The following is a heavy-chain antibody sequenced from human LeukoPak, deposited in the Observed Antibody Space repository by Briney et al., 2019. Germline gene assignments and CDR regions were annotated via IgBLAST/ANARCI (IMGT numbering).Heavy chain of an antibody. CDR1: GFTFSSYA. D-gene: IGHD3-22*01. V-gene: IGHV3-23*01. J-gene: IGHJ4*02. Sequence: GGSLRLSCAASGFTFSSYAMSWVRQAPGKGLEWVSAISGSGGSTYYADSVKGRFTISRDNSKNTLYLQMNSLRAEDTAVYYCASSITMIVVVSQEAYWGQGTLVTVSS. CDR3: ASSITMIVVVSQEAY. CDR2: ISGSGGST.